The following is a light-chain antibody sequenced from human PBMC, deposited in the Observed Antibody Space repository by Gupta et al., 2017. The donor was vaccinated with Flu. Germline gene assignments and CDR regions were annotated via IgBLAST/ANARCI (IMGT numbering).Light chain of an antibody. CDR1: QSISSY. CDR2: AAS. CDR3: QQSYSTPWT. Sequence: PSSLSASVGDRVTITCRASQSISSYVNWYQQKPGKAPKRLIYAASSLQSGVPSRFSGSGSGTDFTLTISSLQPEDVATYYCQQSYSTPWTFGQGTKVEIK. J-gene: IGKJ1*01. V-gene: IGKV1-39*01.